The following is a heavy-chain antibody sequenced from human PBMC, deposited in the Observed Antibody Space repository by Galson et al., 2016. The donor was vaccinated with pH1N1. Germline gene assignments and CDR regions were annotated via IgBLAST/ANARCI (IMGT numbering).Heavy chain of an antibody. CDR2: IIPIFGTS. CDR1: GGTFSSSG. CDR3: AREDYYDTDLSDWYFDL. Sequence: SVKVSFKASGGTFSSSGINWVRQAPGQGLEWMGGIIPIFGTSKYAQKFQGRVTITADESTTTAYMELSRLISEDTAVYYCAREDYYDTDLSDWYFDLWGRGTLVTVSS. D-gene: IGHD3-22*01. J-gene: IGHJ2*01. V-gene: IGHV1-69*13.